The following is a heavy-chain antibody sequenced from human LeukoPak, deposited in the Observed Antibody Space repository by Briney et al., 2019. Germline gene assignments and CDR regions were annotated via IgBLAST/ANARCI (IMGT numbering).Heavy chain of an antibody. D-gene: IGHD6-19*01. Sequence: SETLSLTCTVSGGSTSSYYWSWIRQPPGKGLEWIGYIYYSGSTNYNPSLKSRVTISVDTSKNQFSLKLSSVTAADTAVYYCARDKSYSSVFDYWGQGTLVTVSS. V-gene: IGHV4-59*01. CDR2: IYYSGST. CDR1: GGSTSSYY. CDR3: ARDKSYSSVFDY. J-gene: IGHJ4*02.